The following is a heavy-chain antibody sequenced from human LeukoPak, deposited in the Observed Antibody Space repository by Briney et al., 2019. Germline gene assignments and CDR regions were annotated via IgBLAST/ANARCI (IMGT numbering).Heavy chain of an antibody. CDR3: ARSGYYPTNWFDP. D-gene: IGHD3-22*01. V-gene: IGHV4-34*01. CDR1: GGSFSGYY. Sequence: SETLSLTCAVYGGSFSGYYRSWIRQPPGKGLEWIGEINHSGSTNYNPSLKSRVTISVDTSKNQFSLKLSSVTAADTAVYYCARSGYYPTNWFDPWGQGTLVTVSS. CDR2: INHSGST. J-gene: IGHJ5*02.